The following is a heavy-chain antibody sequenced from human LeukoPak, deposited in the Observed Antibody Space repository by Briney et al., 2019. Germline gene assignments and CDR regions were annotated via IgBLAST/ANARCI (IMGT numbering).Heavy chain of an antibody. CDR2: ITGSGDTT. J-gene: IGHJ4*02. CDR1: GFIFRNYA. D-gene: IGHD3-9*01. Sequence: GGSLRLSCAASGFIFRNYAMSWVRQAPGKGLEWVSAITGSGDTTYYADSVKGRFTISRDNSKNTLYVEMNTLRAEDTAVYYRAKWGDYDILTGYYVSDFWGQGTLVTVSS. CDR3: AKWGDYDILTGYYVSDF. V-gene: IGHV3-23*01.